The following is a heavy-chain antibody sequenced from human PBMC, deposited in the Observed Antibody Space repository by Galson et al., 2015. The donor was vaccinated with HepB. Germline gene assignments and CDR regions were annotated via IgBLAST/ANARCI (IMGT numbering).Heavy chain of an antibody. CDR2: ISGSGGST. CDR3: AKNSGSSWFVPYHFDS. D-gene: IGHD6-13*01. V-gene: IGHV3-23*01. Sequence: SLRLSCAASRFTFSNYVMNWVHQAPGKGLEWVSSISGSGGSTYYAGSVKGRFTISRDNSKNTLYLQMNSLRAEDTAVYYCAKNSGSSWFVPYHFDSWGQGTLVTVSS. J-gene: IGHJ4*02. CDR1: RFTFSNYV.